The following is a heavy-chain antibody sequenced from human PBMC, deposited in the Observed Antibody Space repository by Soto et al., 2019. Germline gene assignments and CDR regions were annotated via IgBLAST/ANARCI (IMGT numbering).Heavy chain of an antibody. Sequence: SETLSLTCAVYGGSFSGYYWSWIRQPPGKGLEWIGEINHSGSTNYNPSLKSRVTISVDTSKNQFSLKLSSVTAADTAVYYCARDSGIAAYYYYYGMDVWGQGTTVTVSS. CDR3: ARDSGIAAYYYYYGMDV. CDR2: INHSGST. D-gene: IGHD6-25*01. J-gene: IGHJ6*02. V-gene: IGHV4-34*01. CDR1: GGSFSGYY.